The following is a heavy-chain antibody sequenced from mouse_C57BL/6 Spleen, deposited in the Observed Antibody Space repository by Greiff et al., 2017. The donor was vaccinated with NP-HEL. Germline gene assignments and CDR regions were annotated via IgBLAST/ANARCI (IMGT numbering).Heavy chain of an antibody. D-gene: IGHD1-1*01. V-gene: IGHV5-16*01. CDR3: ARAVVARYWYFDV. J-gene: IGHJ1*03. CDR1: GFTFSDYY. Sequence: DVKLVESEGGLVQPGSSMKLSCTASGFTFSDYYMAWVRQVPEKGLEWVANINYDGSSTYYLDSLKSRFIISRDNAKNILYLQMSSLKSEDTATYYCARAVVARYWYFDVWGTGTTVTVSS. CDR2: INYDGSST.